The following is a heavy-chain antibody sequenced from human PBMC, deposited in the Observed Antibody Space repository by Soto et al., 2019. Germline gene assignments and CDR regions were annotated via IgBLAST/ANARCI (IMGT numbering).Heavy chain of an antibody. Sequence: QVHLVQSGAEVKKPGASVRLSCKASGYTFTSYALHWLRQAPGQGLEWMGWINAGDGSTKYSEHFQGRVTITLDTSATTVFAELTGLKSEDTALYYCARTEWFPPYFDYWGQGTLVTVSS. CDR2: INAGDGST. D-gene: IGHD3-3*01. CDR3: ARTEWFPPYFDY. J-gene: IGHJ4*02. V-gene: IGHV1-3*01. CDR1: GYTFTSYA.